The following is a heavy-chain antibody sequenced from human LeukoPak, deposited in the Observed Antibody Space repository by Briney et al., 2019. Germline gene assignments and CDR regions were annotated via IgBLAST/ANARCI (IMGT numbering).Heavy chain of an antibody. D-gene: IGHD2-21*01. CDR1: GGSISSFY. CDR2: IYSGGIT. CDR3: ARNPCGGGTCHHYFDY. J-gene: IGHJ4*02. Sequence: PSETLSLTFTVSGGSISSFYWSWIRQPAGKGLEWIGRIYSGGITNYSPSLKSRVTMSVDTSNNQFSLKLTSMTAADTAVYYCARNPCGGGTCHHYFDYWGQGTLVTVSS. V-gene: IGHV4-4*07.